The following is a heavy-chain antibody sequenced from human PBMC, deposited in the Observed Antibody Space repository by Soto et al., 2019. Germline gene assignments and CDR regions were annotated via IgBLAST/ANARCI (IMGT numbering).Heavy chain of an antibody. CDR2: ICPGYSNI. Sequence: GESLKISCKGSGYIFTDHCIVWVRQMAGKGLEWVGIICPGYSNIIYSPSVQGQVTISADMSISTAYLQWSSLKASDTAMYYCARTESGYSYGFADVWGQGTTVTVSS. CDR1: GYIFTDHC. CDR3: ARTESGYSYGFADV. D-gene: IGHD5-18*01. V-gene: IGHV5-51*01. J-gene: IGHJ6*02.